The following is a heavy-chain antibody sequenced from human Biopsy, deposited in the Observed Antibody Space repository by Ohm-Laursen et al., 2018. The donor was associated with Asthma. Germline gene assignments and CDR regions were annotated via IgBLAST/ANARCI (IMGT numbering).Heavy chain of an antibody. Sequence: SVKVSCKASGYNFISFAIHWVRQAPGQTLEWMGWINAGNGNTKYSPKFHGRVTITRDTSASTSYMELSSIRSEDTAVYYCARTYYNVLTGQVKDAFDIWGQGTMVTVSS. CDR2: INAGNGNT. J-gene: IGHJ3*02. D-gene: IGHD3-9*01. CDR1: GYNFISFA. V-gene: IGHV1-3*01. CDR3: ARTYYNVLTGQVKDAFDI.